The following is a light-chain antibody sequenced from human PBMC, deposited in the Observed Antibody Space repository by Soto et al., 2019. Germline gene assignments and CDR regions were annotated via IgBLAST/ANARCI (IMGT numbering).Light chain of an antibody. CDR2: GAS. CDR1: QSVTTQ. J-gene: IGKJ1*01. CDR3: QRYGG. V-gene: IGKV3-20*01. Sequence: IGLAQSPCTLSLSPGERATLSCRASQSVTTQLAWYQQKPGQAPRLIIHGASSRATGVPDRFSGSGSGTDFTLTISRLEPEDFAVYYCQRYGGFGQGTKVDIK.